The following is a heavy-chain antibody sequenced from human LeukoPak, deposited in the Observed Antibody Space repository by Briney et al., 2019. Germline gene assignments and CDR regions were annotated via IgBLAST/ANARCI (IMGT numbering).Heavy chain of an antibody. D-gene: IGHD3-16*01. CDR1: GFTFSNYW. CDR3: TRGIWGSYDNFDY. J-gene: IGHJ4*02. CDR2: INTDASTT. V-gene: IGHV3-74*01. Sequence: PGGSLSLSCAASGFTFSNYWMHWVRQAPGQGLMWVSRINTDASTTNYADSVKGRFTISRDNAKNMLFLQMNSLRAEDTAVYYCTRGIWGSYDNFDYWGQGTLVTVSS.